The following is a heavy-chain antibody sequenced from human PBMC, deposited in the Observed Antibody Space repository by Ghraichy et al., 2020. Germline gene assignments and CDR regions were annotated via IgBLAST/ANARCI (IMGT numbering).Heavy chain of an antibody. J-gene: IGHJ4*02. D-gene: IGHD6-13*01. Sequence: GESLNISCAASGFTFSRSWMGWVRQAPGKGLEWVASIKEDGSQKYYVDSVKGRFTISRDNAKNSLSLQMDSLRAEDTAVYYCARVTRSPWYSLYFDYWGQGTLVTVSS. CDR3: ARVTRSPWYSLYFDY. V-gene: IGHV3-7*01. CDR1: GFTFSRSW. CDR2: IKEDGSQK.